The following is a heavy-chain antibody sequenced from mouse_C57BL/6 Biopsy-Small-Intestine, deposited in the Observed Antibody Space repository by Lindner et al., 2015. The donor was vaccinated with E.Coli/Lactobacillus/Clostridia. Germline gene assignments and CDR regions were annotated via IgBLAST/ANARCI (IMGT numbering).Heavy chain of an antibody. CDR3: ARCYGDYDYAMDY. V-gene: IGHV14-3*01. D-gene: IGHD2-13*01. CDR2: IDPANGNT. Sequence: VQLQESGAELVRPGASVKLSCTASGFNIKDDYMHWVKQRPEQGLEWIGRIDPANGNTKYAPKFQDKATITADTSSNTAYLQLSSLTSGDTAVYYCARCYGDYDYAMDYWGQGTSVTVSS. CDR1: GFNIKDDY. J-gene: IGHJ4*01.